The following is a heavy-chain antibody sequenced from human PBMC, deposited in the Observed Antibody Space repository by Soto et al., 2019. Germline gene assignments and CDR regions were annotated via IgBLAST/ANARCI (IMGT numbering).Heavy chain of an antibody. CDR3: ARYYSKSTYYYGMDV. CDR2: ISSSSSTI. V-gene: IGHV3-48*02. J-gene: IGHJ6*02. CDR1: GFTFSSYS. D-gene: IGHD4-4*01. Sequence: PGGSLRLSCAASGFTFSSYSMNWVRQAPGKGLEWVSYISSSSSTIYYAESVKGRFTISRDNAKNSLNLKMNSMIDEDTSVYYCARYYSKSTYYYGMDVWGQGTTVTVSS.